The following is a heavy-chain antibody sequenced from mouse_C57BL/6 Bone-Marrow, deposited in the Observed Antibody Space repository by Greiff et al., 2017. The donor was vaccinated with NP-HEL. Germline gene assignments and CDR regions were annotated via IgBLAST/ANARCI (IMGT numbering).Heavy chain of an antibody. CDR3: AREERWLRRGDWYCDV. CDR1: GYTFTSYW. V-gene: IGHV1-53*01. CDR2: INPSNGGT. J-gene: IGHJ1*03. Sequence: QVQLKQPGTELVKPGTSVKLSCKSSGYTFTSYWMHWVKQRPGQGLEWIGNINPSNGGTNYNEKFKGKATLTVDTSSSTAYMQLSSLTSEDSAVYYCAREERWLRRGDWYCDVWDTGTTVTVSA. D-gene: IGHD2-2*01.